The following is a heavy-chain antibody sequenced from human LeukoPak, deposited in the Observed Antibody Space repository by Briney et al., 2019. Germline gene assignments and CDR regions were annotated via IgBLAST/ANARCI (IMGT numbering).Heavy chain of an antibody. J-gene: IGHJ4*02. CDR2: IDYTGTT. D-gene: IGHD5-24*01. V-gene: IGHV4-59*01. Sequence: PSETLSLTCTVSGGSIYNYYWSWIRQPPGRGLEWIGYIDYTGTTRCNPSLKSRITISVDTSKNQFSLKVTSVAAADTAVYYCARGPDDFDSWGQGTLVTVSS. CDR1: GGSIYNYY. CDR3: ARGPDDFDS.